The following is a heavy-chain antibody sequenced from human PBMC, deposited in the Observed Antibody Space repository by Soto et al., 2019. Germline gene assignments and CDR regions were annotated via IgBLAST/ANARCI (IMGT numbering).Heavy chain of an antibody. CDR3: ARYSSSSGWLDP. D-gene: IGHD6-6*01. Sequence: GGSLRLSCAASGFTFSTYWMSWVRQAPGMGLEYVANIKMDGSEKNYVGSVEGRFTISRDNTKNSLYLQMNGLRDEDTAVYYCARYSSSSGWLDPWGQGTLVTVSS. J-gene: IGHJ5*02. CDR1: GFTFSTYW. V-gene: IGHV3-7*03. CDR2: IKMDGSEK.